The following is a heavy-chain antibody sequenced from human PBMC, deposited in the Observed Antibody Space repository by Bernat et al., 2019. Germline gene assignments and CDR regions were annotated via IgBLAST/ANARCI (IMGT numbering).Heavy chain of an antibody. CDR3: AREIRPSIAARHFDY. Sequence: QVQLVESGGGVVQPGRSLRLSCAASGFTFSSYGMHWVRQAPGKGLEWVAVISYDGSNKYYADSVKGRFTISRDNSKNTLYLQMNSLRAEDTAVYYCAREIRPSIAARHFDYWGQGTLVTVSS. V-gene: IGHV3-30*19. J-gene: IGHJ4*02. CDR1: GFTFSSYG. D-gene: IGHD6-6*01. CDR2: ISYDGSNK.